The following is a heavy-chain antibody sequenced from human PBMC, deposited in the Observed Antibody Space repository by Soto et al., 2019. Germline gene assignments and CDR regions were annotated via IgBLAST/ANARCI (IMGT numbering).Heavy chain of an antibody. CDR1: GGTFSSYA. CDR3: AREHSSSFYWFDP. Sequence: VKVSCKASGGTFSSYAISWVRQAPGQGLEWMGGIIPIFGTANYAQKFQGRVTITADKSTSTAYMELSSLRSEDTAVYYCAREHSSSFYWFDPWGQGTLVTVSS. J-gene: IGHJ5*02. V-gene: IGHV1-69*06. D-gene: IGHD6-6*01. CDR2: IIPIFGTA.